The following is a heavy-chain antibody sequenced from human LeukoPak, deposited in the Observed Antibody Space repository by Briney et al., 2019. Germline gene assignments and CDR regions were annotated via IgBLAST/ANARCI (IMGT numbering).Heavy chain of an antibody. CDR1: GGAISSYY. Sequence: SETLSLTSTVSGGAISSYYWSWIRQPPGKGLEWIGYIYYSGSTNYNPSLKSRVTISVDTSKNQFSLKLSSVTAADTAVYYCARRDLDDSSGSLNYWGQGTLGTVSS. CDR3: ARRDLDDSSGSLNY. CDR2: IYYSGST. V-gene: IGHV4-59*08. J-gene: IGHJ4*02. D-gene: IGHD3-22*01.